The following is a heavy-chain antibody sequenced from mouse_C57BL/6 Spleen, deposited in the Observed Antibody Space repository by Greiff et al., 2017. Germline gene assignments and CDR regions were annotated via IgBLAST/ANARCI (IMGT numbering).Heavy chain of an antibody. CDR1: GYTFTSYR. CDR3: ASFLWRDYYAMDY. CDR2: IYPGCGST. J-gene: IGHJ4*01. V-gene: IGHV1-55*01. D-gene: IGHD1-1*02. Sequence: QVQLQQPGAELVKPGASVKMSCKASGYTFTSYRITWVKQRPGQGLEWIGDIYPGCGSTTYNEKFKSKATLTVDTSSSTAYMQLSSLTSEDSAVXYCASFLWRDYYAMDYWGQGTSVTVSS.